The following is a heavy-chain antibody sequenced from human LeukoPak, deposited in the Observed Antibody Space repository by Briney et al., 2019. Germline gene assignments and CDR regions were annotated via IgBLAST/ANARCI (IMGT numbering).Heavy chain of an antibody. V-gene: IGHV3-30*02. CDR1: GFTFSIYG. D-gene: IGHD3-10*01. CDR2: IRYDGSNK. CDR3: AKTPDVLLWFGESTGYDY. J-gene: IGHJ4*02. Sequence: GGSLRLSCAASGFTFSIYGMHWVRQAPGEGLEWVAFIRYDGSNKYYADSVKGRFTISRDNSKNTLYLQMNSLRAEDTAVYYCAKTPDVLLWFGESTGYDYWGQGTLVTVSS.